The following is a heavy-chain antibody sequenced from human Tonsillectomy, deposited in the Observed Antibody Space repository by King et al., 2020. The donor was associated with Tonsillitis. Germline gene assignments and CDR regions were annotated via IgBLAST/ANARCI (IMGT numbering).Heavy chain of an antibody. D-gene: IGHD1-7*01. CDR3: ARDLETGTTSGSYYYYMDV. Sequence: VQLQQSGPGLVKPSQTLSLTCAISGDSVSSNSAAWNWIRQSPSRGLEWLGRTYYRSKWYNDYAVSVKSRITINPDTSKNQFSLQLNSVTPEDTAVYYCARDLETGTTSGSYYYYMDVWGQGTTVTVSS. CDR1: GDSVSSNSAA. J-gene: IGHJ6*03. CDR2: TYYRSKWYN. V-gene: IGHV6-1*01.